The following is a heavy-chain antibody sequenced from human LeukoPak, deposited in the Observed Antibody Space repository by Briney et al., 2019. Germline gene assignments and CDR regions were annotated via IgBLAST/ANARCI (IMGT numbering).Heavy chain of an antibody. Sequence: GGSLRLSCAASGFTFSSYEMNWVRQAPGKGLEWVSYISSSGSTIYYADSVKGRFTISRDNAKNSLYLQMNSLRAEDTAVYYCARSYGGNSGASGYWGQGTLVTVSS. V-gene: IGHV3-48*03. D-gene: IGHD4-23*01. CDR1: GFTFSSYE. CDR2: ISSSGSTI. J-gene: IGHJ4*02. CDR3: ARSYGGNSGASGY.